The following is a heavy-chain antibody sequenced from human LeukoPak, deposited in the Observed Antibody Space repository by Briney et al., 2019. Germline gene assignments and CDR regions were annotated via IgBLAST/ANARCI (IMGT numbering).Heavy chain of an antibody. Sequence: GGSLRLSCAASGFTFSSYSMNWVRQAPGKGLEWVSSISSSSSYIYYADSVKGRFTISRDNAKNSLYLQMNSLRAEDTAVYYCATRGYAGTTAAFDIWGQGTMVTVSS. V-gene: IGHV3-21*01. CDR2: ISSSSSYI. D-gene: IGHD1-7*01. J-gene: IGHJ3*02. CDR3: ATRGYAGTTAAFDI. CDR1: GFTFSSYS.